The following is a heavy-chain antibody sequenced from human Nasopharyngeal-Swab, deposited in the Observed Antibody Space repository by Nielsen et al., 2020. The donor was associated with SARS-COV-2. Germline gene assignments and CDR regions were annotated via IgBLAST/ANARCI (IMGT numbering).Heavy chain of an antibody. J-gene: IGHJ4*02. D-gene: IGHD2-2*01. Sequence: WIRQPPGKGLEWVGFIRSKAYGGTTEYAASVKGRFTISRDEYKSIAYLQMNSLKTEDTAVYYCTRVVVGCSSTSCHPYYFDYWGQGTLVTVSS. CDR2: IRSKAYGGTT. V-gene: IGHV3-49*02. CDR3: TRVVVGCSSTSCHPYYFDY.